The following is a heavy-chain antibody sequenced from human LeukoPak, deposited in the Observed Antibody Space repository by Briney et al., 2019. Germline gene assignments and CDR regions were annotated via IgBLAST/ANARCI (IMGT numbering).Heavy chain of an antibody. Sequence: EGSLRLSCAASGFNIGDFWMTWVRQAPGKGLEWVANIKEDGTEKHLVDSVKGRFTISRDNTKNLLYLQMNSLRGDDTATYYCVRESRPGGAMGLYHNFDYWGQGTLVAVSS. CDR1: GFNIGDFW. D-gene: IGHD3-16*01. CDR2: IKEDGTEK. V-gene: IGHV3-7*01. J-gene: IGHJ4*02. CDR3: VRESRPGGAMGLYHNFDY.